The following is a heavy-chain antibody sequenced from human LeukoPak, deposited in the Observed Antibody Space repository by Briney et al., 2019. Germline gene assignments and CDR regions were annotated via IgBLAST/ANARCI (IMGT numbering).Heavy chain of an antibody. CDR1: GGTFSSYA. J-gene: IGHJ6*03. Sequence: ASVKVSCEASGGTFSSYAISWVRQAPGQGLEWMGGIIPIFGTANYAQKFQGRVTITTDESTSTAYMELSSLRSEDTAVYYCARLAKDIVVVPAAQANYYYYYYMDVWGKGTTVTVSS. D-gene: IGHD2-2*01. CDR3: ARLAKDIVVVPAAQANYYYYYYMDV. CDR2: IIPIFGTA. V-gene: IGHV1-69*05.